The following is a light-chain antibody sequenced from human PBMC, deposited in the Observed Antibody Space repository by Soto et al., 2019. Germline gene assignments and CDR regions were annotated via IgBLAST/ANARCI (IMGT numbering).Light chain of an antibody. CDR1: QSVGIN. CDR3: QQRSNWPPIP. CDR2: DAS. V-gene: IGKV3-11*01. Sequence: TLSPAILFVSPGERATLSCRASQSVGINVAWYQQKPGQAPRLLIYDASNRATGIPARFSGSGSGTDFTLTISSLEPEDFADYYGQQRSNWPPIPSGQGTRLEIK. J-gene: IGKJ5*01.